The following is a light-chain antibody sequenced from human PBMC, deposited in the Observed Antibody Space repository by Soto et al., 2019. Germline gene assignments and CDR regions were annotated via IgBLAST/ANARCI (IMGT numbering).Light chain of an antibody. CDR3: SSYTGLTSTPI. CDR1: SSDIGGHNF. Sequence: QSVLTQPASVSGSPGQSITISCTGTSSDIGGHNFVSWYQQHPGKAPKLLIYEVNNRPSGISDRFSGSKSDNTASLSISGLQPDDGADYYCSSYTGLTSTPIFGGGTKVTVL. CDR2: EVN. V-gene: IGLV2-14*01. J-gene: IGLJ2*01.